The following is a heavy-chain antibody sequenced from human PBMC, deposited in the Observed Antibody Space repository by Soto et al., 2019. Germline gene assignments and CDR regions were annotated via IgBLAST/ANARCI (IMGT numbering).Heavy chain of an antibody. J-gene: IGHJ4*02. CDR2: VNPSGGHT. V-gene: IGHV1-46*01. CDR3: ARGGHVVVVTAALDY. D-gene: IGHD2-21*02. CDR1: GDTFTDYY. Sequence: QVQLMQSGAEVKKPGASVKVSCKASGDTFTDYYIHLVRQAPGQGLEWMGTVNPSGGHTTYAQHFLGSVTMTRDTSTSTLYMELTSLTSDDTAIYYCARGGHVVVVTAALDYWGQGTLVTVSS.